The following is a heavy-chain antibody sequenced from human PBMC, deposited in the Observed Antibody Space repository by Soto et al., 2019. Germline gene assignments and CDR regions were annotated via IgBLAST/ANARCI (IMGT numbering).Heavy chain of an antibody. CDR3: ATSQKGYNWNYFDH. Sequence: XETLSLTCAVAGASISGSYYYWAWLRQSPGKGPEWIGSVFYTGFTSYNPSLESRVSVSVDTSKSQFSLKLSAVTAADTAVYYCATSQKGYNWNYFDHWGQGALVTVSS. D-gene: IGHD1-20*01. J-gene: IGHJ4*02. CDR1: GASISGSYYY. V-gene: IGHV4-39*01. CDR2: VFYTGFT.